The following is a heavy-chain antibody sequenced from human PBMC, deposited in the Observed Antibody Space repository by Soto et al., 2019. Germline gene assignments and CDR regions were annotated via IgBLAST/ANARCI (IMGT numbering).Heavy chain of an antibody. Sequence: QLRLQESGPGLVKPLETLSLICTVSGGSIISSPDWWGWVRQPPGKGPEWIASIYRDGATYYNPSLNSRVTVFVDSSKNQFSLKLTSVTAADTAIYYCARLAGSSFFTYWGQGTRVTVSS. D-gene: IGHD6-6*01. V-gene: IGHV4-39*01. CDR2: IYRDGAT. J-gene: IGHJ4*02. CDR3: ARLAGSSFFTY. CDR1: GGSIISSPDW.